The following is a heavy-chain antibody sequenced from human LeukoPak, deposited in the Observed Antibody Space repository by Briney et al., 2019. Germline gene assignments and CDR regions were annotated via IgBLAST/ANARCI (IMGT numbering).Heavy chain of an antibody. D-gene: IGHD2-8*01. Sequence: ASVKVSCKASGYTFTSYYMHWVRQAPGQGLEWMGIINPSGGSTSYAQKFQGRVTMTRDTSTSTVYMELSSLRSEDTAVYYCARDIYCTNGVCYREFDYWGQGTLAIVSS. CDR3: ARDIYCTNGVCYREFDY. CDR2: INPSGGST. J-gene: IGHJ4*02. CDR1: GYTFTSYY. V-gene: IGHV1-46*01.